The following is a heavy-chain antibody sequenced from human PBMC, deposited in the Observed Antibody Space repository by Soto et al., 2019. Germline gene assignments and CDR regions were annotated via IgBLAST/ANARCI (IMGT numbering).Heavy chain of an antibody. J-gene: IGHJ4*02. D-gene: IGHD1-26*01. CDR2: MSPNSGNT. Sequence: QVQLVQSGAEVEKPGASVKVSCKASGYTFTSYDINWVRQAAGQGPEWMGWMSPNSGNTGYAQKFQGRVTMTGDTSISTAFLELTSLTSEDTAVYYCARGEWELSYWGQGTPVTVSS. CDR1: GYTFTSYD. V-gene: IGHV1-8*01. CDR3: ARGEWELSY.